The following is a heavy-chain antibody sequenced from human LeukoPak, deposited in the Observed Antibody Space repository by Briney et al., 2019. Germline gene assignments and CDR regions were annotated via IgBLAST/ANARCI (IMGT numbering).Heavy chain of an antibody. CDR1: GGSISSSSYY. D-gene: IGHD4-17*01. CDR3: ARQNLYGDYAFDY. J-gene: IGHJ4*02. Sequence: SSETLSLTCTVSGGSISSSSYYWGWIRQPPGKGLEWIGSIYYSGSTYYNPSLKSRVTLSVDTSKNQFSLKLSSVTAADTAVYYCARQNLYGDYAFDYWGQGTLVTVSS. V-gene: IGHV4-39*01. CDR2: IYYSGST.